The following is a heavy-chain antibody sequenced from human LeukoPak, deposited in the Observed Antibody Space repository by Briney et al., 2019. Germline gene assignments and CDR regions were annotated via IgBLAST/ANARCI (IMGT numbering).Heavy chain of an antibody. J-gene: IGHJ4*02. CDR2: XWSDSAEI. CDR1: X. V-gene: IGHV3-21*01. CDR3: ARDFFHSDISRPFDY. D-gene: IGHD3-3*02. Sequence: XINXVXQAXXXXXXWXSSXWSDSAEIHYADSVKGRFTISRDNAKDSLYLQMNSLRAEDSAVYYCARDFFHSDISRPFDYWGQGTLVTVSS.